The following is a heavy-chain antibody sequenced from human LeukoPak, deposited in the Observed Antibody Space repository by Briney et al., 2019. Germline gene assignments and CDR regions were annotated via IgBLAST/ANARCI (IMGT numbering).Heavy chain of an antibody. D-gene: IGHD7-27*01. Sequence: GGSLRLSCAASGFVFSDYSVNWVRQAPGKGLEWVSNIRGSGSGSGSGMYYADSVKGRFTISRDNAKNSLYLQMSSLRAEGTAFYYCARDNNWGFDFWGQGALVTVSS. CDR3: ARDNNWGFDF. CDR1: GFVFSDYS. V-gene: IGHV3-48*04. J-gene: IGHJ4*02. CDR2: IRGSGSGSGSGM.